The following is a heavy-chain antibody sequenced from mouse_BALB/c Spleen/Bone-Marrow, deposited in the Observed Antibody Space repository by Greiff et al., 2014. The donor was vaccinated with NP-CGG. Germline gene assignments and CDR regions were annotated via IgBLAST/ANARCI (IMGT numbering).Heavy chain of an antibody. CDR1: GYAFTSYN. J-gene: IGHJ2*01. D-gene: IGHD2-4*01. CDR3: ARYFDYDYFDY. Sequence: EVKLMESGPELVKPGASVKVSCKASGYAFTSYNMYWVKQSHGKSLEWIGYIDPYNGGTYYNQKFKGKPTLTVDKSSSTAYMHLNSLTSEDSALYYCARYFDYDYFDYWGQGTTLTVSS. V-gene: IGHV1S135*01. CDR2: IDPYNGGT.